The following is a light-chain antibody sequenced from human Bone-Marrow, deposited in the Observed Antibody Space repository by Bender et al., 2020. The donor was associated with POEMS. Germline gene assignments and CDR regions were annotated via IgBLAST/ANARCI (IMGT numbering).Light chain of an antibody. Sequence: YVLTQPPSVSVAPGQTAKITCGGDHIGSGAVHWYQQKAGQAPVLVIHYDSDRPSGIPDRFSGSNSGNTATLTISGLQAEDEADYYCSSSTTSTSVIFGGGTRLTVL. CDR3: SSSTTSTSVI. CDR1: HIGSGA. V-gene: IGLV3-21*01. CDR2: YDS. J-gene: IGLJ2*01.